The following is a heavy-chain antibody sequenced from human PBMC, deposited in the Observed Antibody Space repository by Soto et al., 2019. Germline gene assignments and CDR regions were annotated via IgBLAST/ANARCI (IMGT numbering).Heavy chain of an antibody. J-gene: IGHJ4*02. CDR1: GFTFSSYA. CDR3: AREASLLRIEAAGTENFDY. D-gene: IGHD6-13*01. Sequence: QVQLVESGGGVVQPGRSLRLSCAASGFTFSSYAMHWVRQAPGKGLEWVAVISYDGSNKYYADSVKGRFTISRDNSKNTLYLQMNSLRAEDTAVYYCAREASLLRIEAAGTENFDYWGQGTLVTVSS. CDR2: ISYDGSNK. V-gene: IGHV3-30-3*01.